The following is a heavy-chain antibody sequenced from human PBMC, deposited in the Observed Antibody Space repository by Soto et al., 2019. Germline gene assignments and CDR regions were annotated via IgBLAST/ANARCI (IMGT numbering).Heavy chain of an antibody. J-gene: IGHJ3*01. CDR1: GFTFSNYA. Sequence: GEPLKISCAASGFTFSNYAMSWVRQAPGMGLEWVSTLGVRSTYYADSVKGRFTISRDNSNNALYLQMNSLRVGDTAVYYCAKGTLVKPPGTRAFDVWGQGTMVTVSS. D-gene: IGHD6-13*01. V-gene: IGHV3-23*01. CDR3: AKGTLVKPPGTRAFDV. CDR2: LGVRST.